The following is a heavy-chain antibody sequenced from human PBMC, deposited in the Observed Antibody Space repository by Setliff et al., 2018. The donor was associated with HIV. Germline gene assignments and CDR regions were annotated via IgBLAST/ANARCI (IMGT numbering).Heavy chain of an antibody. J-gene: IGHJ4*02. CDR2: IKHSGST. CDR3: ARGGFKWSGSYADY. Sequence: SETLSLTCAVHGGSFSDYYWTWIRQPPGKGLEWIGEIKHSGSTNYNPSLKSRVTISVDTVKNQFSLNLTSVTAADTAVYYCARGGFKWSGSYADYWGQGTLVTVSS. V-gene: IGHV4-34*01. D-gene: IGHD1-26*01. CDR1: GGSFSDYY.